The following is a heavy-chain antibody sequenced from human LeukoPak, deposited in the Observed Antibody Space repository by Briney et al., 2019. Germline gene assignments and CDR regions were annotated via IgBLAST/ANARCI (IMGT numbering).Heavy chain of an antibody. CDR3: ASYDGSDFDI. CDR1: GFTFSSCA. J-gene: IGHJ3*02. V-gene: IGHV3-30-3*01. D-gene: IGHD3-22*01. CDR2: ISYDGSNK. Sequence: GGSLRLSCAASGFTFSSCAMHWVRQAPGKGLEWVAVISYDGSNKYYADSVKGRFTISRDNSKNTLYLQMNSLRAEDTAVYYCASYDGSDFDIWGQGTMVTVSS.